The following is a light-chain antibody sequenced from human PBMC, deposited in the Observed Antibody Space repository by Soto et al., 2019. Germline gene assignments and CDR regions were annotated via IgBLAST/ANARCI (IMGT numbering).Light chain of an antibody. Sequence: QSVLTQPRAVSGSPGQSVAISCTRTSSDVGGNNQVSWHQRHPGKVAKVIIYDVNKRPSGVPDRFSGSKPGNTASLTISGLQADDESAFYCCSYAGKYSFLFGGGTKVTVL. CDR3: CSYAGKYSFL. CDR1: SSDVGGNNQ. V-gene: IGLV2-11*01. CDR2: DVN. J-gene: IGLJ2*01.